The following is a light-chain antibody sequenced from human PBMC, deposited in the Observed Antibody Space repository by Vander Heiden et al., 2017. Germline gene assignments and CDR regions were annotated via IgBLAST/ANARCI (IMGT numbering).Light chain of an antibody. CDR2: DDS. V-gene: IGLV3-21*02. CDR1: NIGSKS. Sequence: SYVLTQPPPVPVAPGQTARITCGGNNIGSKSVHWYQQKPGQAPGRVGDDDSDRPSGIPERGSGYNSGEKEKLHISRVEARDEADDDCQVWDCSSDDVFGGGPKVTVL. J-gene: IGLJ2*01. CDR3: QVWDCSSDDV.